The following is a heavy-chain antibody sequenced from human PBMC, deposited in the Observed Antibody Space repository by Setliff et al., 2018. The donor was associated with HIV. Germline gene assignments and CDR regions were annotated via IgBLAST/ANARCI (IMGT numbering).Heavy chain of an antibody. CDR3: ARHGGLRGYSYVPGDYYYYYMDV. CDR2: IYPGDSDT. V-gene: IGHV5-51*01. CDR1: GYSFTSYW. J-gene: IGHJ6*03. Sequence: GESLKISCKGSGYSFTSYWIGWVRQMPGKGLEWMGIIYPGDSDTRYSPSFQGQVTISADKSISTAYLQWSSLKASDTAMYYCARHGGLRGYSYVPGDYYYYYMDVWGKGTTVTVSS. D-gene: IGHD5-18*01.